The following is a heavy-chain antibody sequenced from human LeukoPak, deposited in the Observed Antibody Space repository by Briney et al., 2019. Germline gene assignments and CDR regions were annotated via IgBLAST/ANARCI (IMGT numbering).Heavy chain of an antibody. Sequence: PGGSLRLSCAASGFTFSNYWMHWVRQAPGKGLVWVSRINSDGSSTTYADSVKGRFTISRDNAKNTLYLQMNSLRAEDTAVYYCARDPQWIQPKIFDYWGQGTLVTVSS. J-gene: IGHJ4*02. CDR1: GFTFSNYW. CDR2: INSDGSST. V-gene: IGHV3-74*01. D-gene: IGHD5-18*01. CDR3: ARDPQWIQPKIFDY.